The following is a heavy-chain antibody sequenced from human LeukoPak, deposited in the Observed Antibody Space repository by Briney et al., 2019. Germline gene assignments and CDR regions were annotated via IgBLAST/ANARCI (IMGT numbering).Heavy chain of an antibody. D-gene: IGHD1-1*01. J-gene: IGHJ5*02. V-gene: IGHV4-59*01. CDR3: AREGTLGTHLNWFDP. CDR1: GGSISSYY. CDR2: ILYSGST. Sequence: PSETLSLTCTVSGGSISSYYWTWIRQSPGKGLEWIGCILYSGSTNYNPSLKTQVTISIDTSKKRFSLNLSSVTAADTAVYYCAREGTLGTHLNWFDPWGQGTLVTVSS.